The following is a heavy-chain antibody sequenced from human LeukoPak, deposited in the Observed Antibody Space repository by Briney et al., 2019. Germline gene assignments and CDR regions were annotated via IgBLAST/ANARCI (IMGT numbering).Heavy chain of an antibody. V-gene: IGHV1-69*05. D-gene: IGHD3/OR15-3a*01. Sequence: SVKVSCKASGGTFSSYAISWVRQAPGQGIEWMGGIIPIFGTANYAQKFQRRVTINTDESTSTAYMELSSLRSEDTAVYYCANIIFASFNGGYDYWGQGTLVTVSS. CDR1: GGTFSSYA. J-gene: IGHJ4*02. CDR3: ANIIFASFNGGYDY. CDR2: IIPIFGTA.